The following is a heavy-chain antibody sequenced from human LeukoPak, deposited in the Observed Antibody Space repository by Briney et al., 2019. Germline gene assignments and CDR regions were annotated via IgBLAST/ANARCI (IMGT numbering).Heavy chain of an antibody. Sequence: GGSLRLSCAASGFTFSSYGMHWVRQAPGKGLEWVAVIWYDENKKYYGDSVKGRFTISRDNFKSTLYLQVSSLRVEDTAVYYCAREGLTTTPNNAFDIWGQGTMVTVSS. CDR3: AREGLTTTPNNAFDI. D-gene: IGHD4-11*01. CDR2: IWYDENKK. V-gene: IGHV3-33*01. J-gene: IGHJ3*02. CDR1: GFTFSSYG.